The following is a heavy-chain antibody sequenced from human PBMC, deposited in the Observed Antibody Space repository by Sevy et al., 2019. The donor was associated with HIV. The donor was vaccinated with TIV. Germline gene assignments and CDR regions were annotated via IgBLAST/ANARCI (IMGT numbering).Heavy chain of an antibody. Sequence: GESPKISCAASGFTLSSYAMSWVRQAPGKGLEWVSSISISGADKYYADSVKGRFTISRDNSQNRLYLQMNSLRAEDTALYYCTKALVETEDKNEFDPWGQGTLVTVSS. J-gene: IGHJ5*02. CDR3: TKALVETEDKNEFDP. V-gene: IGHV3-23*01. CDR1: GFTLSSYA. CDR2: ISISGADK. D-gene: IGHD2-8*02.